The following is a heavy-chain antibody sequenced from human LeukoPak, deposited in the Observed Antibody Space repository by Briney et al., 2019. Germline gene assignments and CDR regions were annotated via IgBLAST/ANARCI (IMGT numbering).Heavy chain of an antibody. D-gene: IGHD3-22*01. Sequence: GGSLRLSCTASGFTFSSYTMNWVRQAPGKGLEWVSSISTSGSYIYYADSVKGRFTISRDNVKNSLYLQMNSLRAEDTALYYCAKALTNYYDSSGYMRDDAFDIWGQGTMVTVSS. CDR1: GFTFSSYT. CDR2: ISTSGSYI. CDR3: AKALTNYYDSSGYMRDDAFDI. J-gene: IGHJ3*02. V-gene: IGHV3-21*04.